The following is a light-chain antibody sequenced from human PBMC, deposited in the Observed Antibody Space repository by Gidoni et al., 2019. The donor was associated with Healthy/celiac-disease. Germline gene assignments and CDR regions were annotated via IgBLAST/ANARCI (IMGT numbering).Light chain of an antibody. CDR3: QQYDNLPPLGFT. CDR2: DAS. J-gene: IGKJ3*01. CDR1: HDISNY. V-gene: IGKV1-33*01. Sequence: DIQMTQSPSSLSASVGDRVTITCQASHDISNYLNWYQQKPGKAPKLLIYDASNLETGVPSRFSGSGSGTDFTFTISSLQPEDIATYYCQQYDNLPPLGFTFGPGTKVEIK.